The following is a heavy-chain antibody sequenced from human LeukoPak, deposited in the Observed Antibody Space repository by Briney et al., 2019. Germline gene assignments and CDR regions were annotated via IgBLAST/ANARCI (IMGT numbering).Heavy chain of an antibody. J-gene: IGHJ4*02. V-gene: IGHV1-3*01. CDR3: ARAEYSDELGGGWSTYFDY. D-gene: IGHD6-19*01. Sequence: ASVKVSCKASGYTFTSYAMHWVRQAPGQRLEWMGWINAGNGNTKYSQKFQGRVTITRDTSASTAYMELSSLRSEDTAVYYCARAEYSDELGGGWSTYFDYWGQGTLVTVSS. CDR1: GYTFTSYA. CDR2: INAGNGNT.